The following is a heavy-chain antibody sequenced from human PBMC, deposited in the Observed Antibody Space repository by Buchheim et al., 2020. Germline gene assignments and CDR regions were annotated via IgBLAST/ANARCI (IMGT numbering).Heavy chain of an antibody. CDR3: AKSVAGYWYFDL. J-gene: IGHJ2*01. CDR1: GFTFSTYS. CDR2: IHSGSTYI. V-gene: IGHV3-21*04. D-gene: IGHD6-19*01. Sequence: EVQLVESGGGLVKPGGSLRLSCAASGFTFSTYSMNWVRRAPGKGLEWVSSIHSGSTYIYYADSVKGRFTISRDNSKNTLYLHMNSLRADETAVYYCAKSVAGYWYFDLWGRGTL.